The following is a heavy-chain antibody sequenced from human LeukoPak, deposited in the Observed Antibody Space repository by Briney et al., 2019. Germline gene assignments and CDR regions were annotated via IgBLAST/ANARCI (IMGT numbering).Heavy chain of an antibody. CDR3: AKVYDFWSGYDFDY. Sequence: PGGSLRLSCAASAFTFSSYAMSWVRQDPGKGLEWVSAISGSGGSTYYADSVKGRFTISRDNSKNTLYLQMNSLRAEDTAVYYCAKVYDFWSGYDFDYWGQGTLVTVSS. J-gene: IGHJ4*02. D-gene: IGHD3-3*01. V-gene: IGHV3-23*01. CDR2: ISGSGGST. CDR1: AFTFSSYA.